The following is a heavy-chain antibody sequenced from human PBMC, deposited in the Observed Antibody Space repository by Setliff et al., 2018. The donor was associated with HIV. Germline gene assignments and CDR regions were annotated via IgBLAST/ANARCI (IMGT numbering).Heavy chain of an antibody. J-gene: IGHJ4*02. CDR1: GGSVSSVNYY. V-gene: IGHV4-61*01. CDR3: ARQKKSSSWSPNDY. Sequence: PSETLSLTCSVSGGSVSSVNYYWSWIRQPPGKGLEWIGYIHYTGSTTYNPSLKSRVTISVDTSKNQFSLELSSVTAADTAVYYCARQKKSSSWSPNDYWGQGTLVTVSS. CDR2: IHYTGST. D-gene: IGHD2-2*01.